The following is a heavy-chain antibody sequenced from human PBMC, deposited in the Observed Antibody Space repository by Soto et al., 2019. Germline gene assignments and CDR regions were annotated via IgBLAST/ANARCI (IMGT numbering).Heavy chain of an antibody. V-gene: IGHV6-1*01. D-gene: IGHD5-12*01. Sequence: SQTLSLTCAISGDSVSSNTASWNWIRQSPSRGLEWLGRTYFRSKWYNDYAVSVKSRIIINPDTSNNQFSLQLNSVTPEDTAVYFCAKGDNLGPKTGYAFDPWGQGIMVTVSA. CDR2: TYFRSKWYN. CDR1: GDSVSSNTAS. CDR3: AKGDNLGPKTGYAFDP. J-gene: IGHJ5*02.